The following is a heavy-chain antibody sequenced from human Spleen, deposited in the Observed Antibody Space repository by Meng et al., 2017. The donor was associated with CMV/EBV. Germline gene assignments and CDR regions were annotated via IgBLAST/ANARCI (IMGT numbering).Heavy chain of an antibody. CDR2: IKQDGSEK. J-gene: IGHJ4*02. Sequence: GESLKISCAASGFTFSSYWMSWVRQAPGKGLEWVANIKQDGSEKYYVDSVKGRFTISRDNAKNSLYLQMNNLRAEDTAVYYCARDSGTFDYWGQGTLVTVSS. CDR3: ARDSGTFDY. D-gene: IGHD1-1*01. CDR1: GFTFSSYW. V-gene: IGHV3-7*01.